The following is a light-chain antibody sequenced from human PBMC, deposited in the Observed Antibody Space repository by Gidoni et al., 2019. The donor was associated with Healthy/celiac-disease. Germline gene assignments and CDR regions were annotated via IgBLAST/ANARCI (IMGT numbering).Light chain of an antibody. CDR1: QSVSSSY. Sequence: EIVLTQSPGTLSLSRGERATLSCRASQSVSSSYLAWYQQKPGQAPRLLIYGASSRATGIPDRFSGSGSGTDFTLTISRLEPEDFAVYYCQQYGSSPLFTFXPXTKVDIK. J-gene: IGKJ3*01. V-gene: IGKV3-20*01. CDR2: GAS. CDR3: QQYGSSPLFT.